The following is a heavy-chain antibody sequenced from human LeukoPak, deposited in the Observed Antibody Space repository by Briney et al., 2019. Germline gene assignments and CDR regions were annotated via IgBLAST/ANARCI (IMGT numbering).Heavy chain of an antibody. D-gene: IGHD6-13*01. CDR1: GGSISSSSYY. J-gene: IGHJ4*02. Sequence: SETLSLTCTVSGGSISSSSYYWGWIRQPPGTGLERIGSIYYSGSTYYNPSLKSRVTISVDTSKNQFSLKLSSVTAADTAVYYCAGEAAAATRSFDYWGQGTLVTVSS. CDR2: IYYSGST. CDR3: AGEAAAATRSFDY. V-gene: IGHV4-39*02.